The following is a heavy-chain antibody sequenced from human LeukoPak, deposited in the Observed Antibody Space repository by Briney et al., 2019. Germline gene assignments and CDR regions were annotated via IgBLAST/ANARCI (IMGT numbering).Heavy chain of an antibody. CDR3: AKEPYCSSTSCIGEYFQR. D-gene: IGHD2-2*01. J-gene: IGHJ1*01. Sequence: GGSLRLSCAASGFTFSSYGMHWVRQTPGKGLGWVAVISYDGSNKYYADSVKGRFTISRDNSKNTLYLQMNSLRAEDTAVYYCAKEPYCSSTSCIGEYFQRWGQGTLVTVSS. V-gene: IGHV3-30*18. CDR2: ISYDGSNK. CDR1: GFTFSSYG.